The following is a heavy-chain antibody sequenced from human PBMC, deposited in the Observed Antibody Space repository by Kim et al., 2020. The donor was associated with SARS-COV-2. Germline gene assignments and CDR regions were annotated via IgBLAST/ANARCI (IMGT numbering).Heavy chain of an antibody. Sequence: SVKVSCKASGGTFSSYAISWVRQAPGQGLEWMGGIIPIFGTANYAQKFQGRVTITADESTSTAYMELSSLRSEDTAVYYCGGASSSWQKGAFDIWGQGTMVTVSS. CDR3: GGASSSWQKGAFDI. CDR1: GGTFSSYA. J-gene: IGHJ3*02. V-gene: IGHV1-69*13. CDR2: IIPIFGTA. D-gene: IGHD6-13*01.